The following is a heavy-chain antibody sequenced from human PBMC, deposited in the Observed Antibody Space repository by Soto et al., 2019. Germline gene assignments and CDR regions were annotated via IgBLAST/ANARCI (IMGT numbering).Heavy chain of an antibody. Sequence: PSETLSRTCTFSVCSIISFDYYLSFIRQPPWNCLEWIGYIYYSGSTYYNPSLKSRVTISVDTSKNQFSLKLSSVTAADTAVYYCARGRTAYVWGRYTYKGDIDYCGKGHMVTVS. D-gene: IGHD3-16*01. CDR1: VCSIISFDYY. V-gene: IGHV4-30-4*01. CDR3: ARGRTAYVWGRYTYKGDIDY. J-gene: IGHJ4*02. CDR2: IYYSGST.